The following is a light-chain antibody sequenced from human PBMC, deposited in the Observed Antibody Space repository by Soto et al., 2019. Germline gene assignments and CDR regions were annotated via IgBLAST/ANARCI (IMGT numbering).Light chain of an antibody. V-gene: IGKV3-20*01. J-gene: IGKJ4*01. CDR2: GAS. Sequence: EIVLPQTPGTLSLSPGERATLSCRASQSVSSSYLAWYQQRPGQAPRLLIYGASSRATGIPDRFSGSGSGTDFTLTISRLEPEDFAVYYCQQYGSSRVTFGGGTKV. CDR1: QSVSSSY. CDR3: QQYGSSRVT.